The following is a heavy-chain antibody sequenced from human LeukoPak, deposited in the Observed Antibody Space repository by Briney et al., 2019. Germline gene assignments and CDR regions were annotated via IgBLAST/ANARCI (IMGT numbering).Heavy chain of an antibody. D-gene: IGHD2-8*01. Sequence: ASVKVSCKGSGYSFTDYYMHWVRQAPGQGLEWMGWINPNSGGTNYAQRFQGRVTMTRDTSISTAYMELSRLRSDDTAVYYCARDLFYYAQSPANYFDYWGQGTLVTVSS. CDR2: INPNSGGT. CDR1: GYSFTDYY. CDR3: ARDLFYYAQSPANYFDY. J-gene: IGHJ4*02. V-gene: IGHV1-2*02.